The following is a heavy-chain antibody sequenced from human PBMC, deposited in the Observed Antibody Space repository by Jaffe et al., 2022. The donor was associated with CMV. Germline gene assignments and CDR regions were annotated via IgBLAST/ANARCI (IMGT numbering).Heavy chain of an antibody. D-gene: IGHD2-15*01. V-gene: IGHV3-23*04. CDR2: ISGSGGST. Sequence: EVQLVESGGGLVQPGGSLRLSCAASGFTFSSYAMSWVRQAPGKGLEWVSAISGSGGSTYYADSVKGRFTISRDNSKNTLYLQMNSLRAEDTAVYYCAKSQDIVVVVAANGLDYWGQGTLVTVSS. CDR1: GFTFSSYA. J-gene: IGHJ4*02. CDR3: AKSQDIVVVVAANGLDY.